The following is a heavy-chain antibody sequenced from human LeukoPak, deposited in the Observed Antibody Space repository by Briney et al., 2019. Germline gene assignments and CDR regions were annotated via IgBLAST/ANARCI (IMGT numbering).Heavy chain of an antibody. V-gene: IGHV1-69*06. CDR3: ARARPIIYCSGGSCYSDAFDI. CDR2: IIPIFGTA. D-gene: IGHD2-15*01. CDR1: GGTFSSYA. Sequence: SVKVSCKASGGTFSSYATSWVRQAPGQGLEWMGGIIPIFGTANYAQKFQGRVTITADKSTSTAYMELSSLRSEDTAVYYCARARPIIYCSGGSCYSDAFDIWGQGTMVTVSS. J-gene: IGHJ3*02.